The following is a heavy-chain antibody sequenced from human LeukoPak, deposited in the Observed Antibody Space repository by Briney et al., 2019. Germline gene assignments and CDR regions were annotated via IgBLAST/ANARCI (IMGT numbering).Heavy chain of an antibody. CDR3: AKEVYYPLY. Sequence: PGGSLRLSCAASGFTFSNYAMTWVRQAPGKGLEWVSSISGSGSSTYYADSVKGRFTISRDNSKNTLYLQMNSLRAEDTAVYYCAKEVYYPLYWGQGTLVTVSS. J-gene: IGHJ4*02. V-gene: IGHV3-23*01. CDR2: ISGSGSST. D-gene: IGHD2-8*01. CDR1: GFTFSNYA.